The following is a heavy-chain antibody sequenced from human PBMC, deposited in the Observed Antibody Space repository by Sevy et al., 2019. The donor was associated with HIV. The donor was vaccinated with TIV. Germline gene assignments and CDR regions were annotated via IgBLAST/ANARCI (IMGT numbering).Heavy chain of an antibody. CDR2: LSFGCGKI. J-gene: IGHJ4*02. V-gene: IGHV3-23*01. CDR1: GFAFYDYS. CDR3: AREGCTRPHDY. D-gene: IGHD2-8*01. Sequence: GGYLRLSCAASGFAFYDYSMSWIRQAPGKGLEGVATLSFGCGKINYADSVKGRFTISRDNSKNSFYLQMDNLRVEDTALYYCAREGCTRPHDYWGQGTRVTVSS.